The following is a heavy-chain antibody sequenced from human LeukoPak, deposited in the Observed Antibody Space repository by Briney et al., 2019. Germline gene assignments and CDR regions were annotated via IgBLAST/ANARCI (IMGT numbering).Heavy chain of an antibody. Sequence: GGSLRLSGAASGLTFIGSAVGGVRQAPGKGLEWVSLISGSGNSTYYADSVKGRFTISRDNSNNMLYLQMNSLRAEDTAIYYCAKVLVLVSANRYYLDYWGQGTLVTVSS. CDR3: AKVLVLVSANRYYLDY. V-gene: IGHV3-23*01. D-gene: IGHD2-15*01. CDR2: ISGSGNST. CDR1: GLTFIGSA. J-gene: IGHJ4*02.